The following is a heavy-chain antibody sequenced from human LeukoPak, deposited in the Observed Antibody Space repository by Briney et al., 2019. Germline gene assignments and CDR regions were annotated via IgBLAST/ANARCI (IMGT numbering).Heavy chain of an antibody. CDR1: GGSISSYY. Sequence: SETLSLTCTVSGGSISSYYRSWIRQPPGKGLEWIGYVSDSGRSKYNSSLKSRVIISVDTSNNQFSLNLSSVTAADTAVYYCARDIYSSSWTAPYYWGQGTLVTVSS. J-gene: IGHJ4*02. CDR3: ARDIYSSSWTAPYY. CDR2: VSDSGRS. D-gene: IGHD6-13*01. V-gene: IGHV4-59*01.